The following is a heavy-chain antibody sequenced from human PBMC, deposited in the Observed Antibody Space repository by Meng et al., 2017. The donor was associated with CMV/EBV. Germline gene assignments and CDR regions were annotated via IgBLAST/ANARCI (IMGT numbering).Heavy chain of an antibody. CDR3: AREIVVVPAAIDYFDY. CDR1: GESINNSRSY. CDR2: IFHTGNT. J-gene: IGHJ4*02. D-gene: IGHD2-2*02. V-gene: IGHV4-39*07. Sequence: SQTLSLTCSVSGESINNSRSYWGWIRQYPGTGLEWIASIFHTGNTFYNPSLKSRVSVSVEVSKNQFSLSLYPVTAADTAVYYCAREIVVVPAAIDYFDYWGQGTLVTVSS.